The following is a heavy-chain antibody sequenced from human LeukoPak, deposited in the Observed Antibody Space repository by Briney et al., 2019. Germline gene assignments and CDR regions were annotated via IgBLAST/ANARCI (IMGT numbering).Heavy chain of an antibody. Sequence: GGSLRLSCAASGFTFSSYTMSWVRQAPGKGLEWVSAISGSGGSTYYADSVKGRFTISRDNSKNTLYLQMNSLRAEDTAVYYCAKVGETRSSTSCLDYWGQGTLVTVSS. V-gene: IGHV3-23*01. D-gene: IGHD2-2*01. CDR3: AKVGETRSSTSCLDY. CDR1: GFTFSSYT. J-gene: IGHJ4*02. CDR2: ISGSGGST.